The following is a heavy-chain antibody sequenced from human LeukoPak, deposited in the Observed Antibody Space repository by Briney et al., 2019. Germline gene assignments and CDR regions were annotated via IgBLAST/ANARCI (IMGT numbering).Heavy chain of an antibody. D-gene: IGHD3-10*01. J-gene: IGHJ4*02. CDR1: GGSISSSSYY. CDR3: ARLRYGSGSYYNELFDY. V-gene: IGHV4-39*01. Sequence: PSETLSLTCTVSGGSISSSSYYWGWIRQPPGKGLEWIGSIYYSATTYYNPSLKSRVSISVDTSKNQFSLKLSSVSAADTAVYYCARLRYGSGSYYNELFDYWGQGTLVTVSS. CDR2: IYYSATT.